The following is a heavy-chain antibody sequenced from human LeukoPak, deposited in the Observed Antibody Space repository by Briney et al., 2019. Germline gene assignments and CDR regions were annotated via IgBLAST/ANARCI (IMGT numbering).Heavy chain of an antibody. J-gene: IGHJ5*02. CDR1: GFTFSSYG. V-gene: IGHV3-30*02. Sequence: GGSLRLSCAASGFTFSSYGMHWVRQAPGKGLEWVSFIRYDGSNEYYADSVKGRFTISRDNSKNTLYLQMNSLRAEDTAVYYCAKDRGYSSSWPNNWFDPWGQGTLVTVSS. CDR3: AKDRGYSSSWPNNWFDP. D-gene: IGHD6-13*01. CDR2: IRYDGSNE.